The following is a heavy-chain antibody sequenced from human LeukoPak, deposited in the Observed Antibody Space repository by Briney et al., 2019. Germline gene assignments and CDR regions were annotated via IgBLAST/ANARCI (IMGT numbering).Heavy chain of an antibody. V-gene: IGHV3-33*01. CDR2: IAYDGSRA. CDR1: GFTFGGYG. D-gene: IGHD1/OR15-1a*01. CDR3: TRFNNGHFDY. J-gene: IGHJ4*02. Sequence: GRSLRLSCAGSGFTFGGYGMHWFRQTPGKGLEWVAVIAYDGSRAFYADSVKGRFTISRDNSKNTMSVQMDDLRAEDTAVYYWTRFNNGHFDYWGQGTLVTVSS.